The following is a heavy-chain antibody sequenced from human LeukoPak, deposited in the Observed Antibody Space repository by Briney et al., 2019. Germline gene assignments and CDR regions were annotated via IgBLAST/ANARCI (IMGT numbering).Heavy chain of an antibody. J-gene: IGHJ6*02. Sequence: SETLSLTCTVSGGSISSSRYYWAWIRQPPGKGLDWIGSISYSGSTYYNPSLKSRVTISVDTSKNQISLKLSSVTAADTAVYYCARGPYNTTLLWSVWGQGTTVTVSS. V-gene: IGHV4-39*07. CDR2: ISYSGST. D-gene: IGHD3-10*01. CDR1: GGSISSSRYY. CDR3: ARGPYNTTLLWSV.